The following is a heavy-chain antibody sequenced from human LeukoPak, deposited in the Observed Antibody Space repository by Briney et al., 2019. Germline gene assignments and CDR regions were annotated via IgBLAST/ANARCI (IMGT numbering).Heavy chain of an antibody. CDR2: ISSSGSTI. V-gene: IGHV3-48*03. D-gene: IGHD6-19*01. CDR3: ARGSSGWANNAFDI. CDR1: GFTFSSYE. J-gene: IGHJ3*02. Sequence: GGSLSLSRAPSGFTFSSYEMNWVRQAPGNGLEWDSYISSSGSTIYYADSVKGRFTISRDNAKNSLYLQMNSLRAEDTAVYYCARGSSGWANNAFDIWGQGTMVTVSS.